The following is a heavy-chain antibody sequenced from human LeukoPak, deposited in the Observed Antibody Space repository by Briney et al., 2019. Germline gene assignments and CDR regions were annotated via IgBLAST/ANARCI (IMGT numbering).Heavy chain of an antibody. CDR1: GYTFTSYG. Sequence: ASVKVSCKASGYTFTSYGISWVRQAPGQGLEWMGWISAYNGNTNYAQKLQGRVTMATDTSTSTAYMELRSLRSDDTAVYYCARGIVYGSGSSYPPDAFDIWGQGTVVTVSS. J-gene: IGHJ3*02. CDR2: ISAYNGNT. CDR3: ARGIVYGSGSSYPPDAFDI. V-gene: IGHV1-18*01. D-gene: IGHD3-10*01.